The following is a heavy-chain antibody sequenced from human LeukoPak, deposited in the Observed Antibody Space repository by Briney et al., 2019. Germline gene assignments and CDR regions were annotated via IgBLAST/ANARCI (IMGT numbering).Heavy chain of an antibody. CDR1: GFTFSTHG. D-gene: IGHD6-19*01. CDR3: AKDRWGAVASFDY. Sequence: PGGTLRLSCAASGFTFSTHGMNWVRQGPGKGLEWVSGITGSGGSTYYADSVKGRFTISRDNSKNMLYLQMNSLGTEDTAVYYCAKDRWGAVASFDYWGQGTLVTVSS. J-gene: IGHJ4*02. V-gene: IGHV3-23*01. CDR2: ITGSGGST.